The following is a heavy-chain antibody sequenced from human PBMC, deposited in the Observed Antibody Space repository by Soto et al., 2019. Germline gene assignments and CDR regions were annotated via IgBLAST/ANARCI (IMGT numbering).Heavy chain of an antibody. CDR1: GFTFSSYS. CDR2: ISSSSSYI. J-gene: IGHJ6*02. CDR3: LGEELVGRGYYYYGMDV. V-gene: IGHV3-21*01. D-gene: IGHD6-6*01. Sequence: PGGSLRLSCAASGFTFSSYSMNWVRQAPGKGLEWVSSISSSSSYIYYADSVKGRFTISRDNAKNSLYLQMNSLRAEDTAVYYCLGEELVGRGYYYYGMDVWGQGTTVTV.